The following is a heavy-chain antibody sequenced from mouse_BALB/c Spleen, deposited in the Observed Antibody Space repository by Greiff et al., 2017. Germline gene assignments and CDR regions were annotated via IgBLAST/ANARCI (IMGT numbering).Heavy chain of an antibody. CDR2: IDTSDSYT. D-gene: IGHD1-1*01. V-gene: IGHV1-69*01. Sequence: VQLQQSGAELVMPGASVKMSCKASGYTFTDYWMHWVKQRPGQGLEWIGAIDTSDSYTSYNQKFKGKATLTVDESSSTAYMQLSSLTSEDSAVYYCACITTVVGSYAMDYWGQGTSVTVSS. CDR3: ACITTVVGSYAMDY. CDR1: GYTFTDYW. J-gene: IGHJ4*01.